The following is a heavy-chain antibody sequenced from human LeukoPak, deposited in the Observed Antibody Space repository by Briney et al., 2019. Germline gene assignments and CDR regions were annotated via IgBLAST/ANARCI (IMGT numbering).Heavy chain of an antibody. Sequence: GASLRLSCAASGFTFSSYAMSWVRQAPGKGLEWVSAISGSGGSTYYADSVKGRFTISRDNSKNTLYLQMNSLRAEDTAVYYCARLSRDYHDSSGYYWYRFYFDYWGQGTLVTVSS. CDR1: GFTFSSYA. J-gene: IGHJ4*02. V-gene: IGHV3-23*01. D-gene: IGHD3-22*01. CDR3: ARLSRDYHDSSGYYWYRFYFDY. CDR2: ISGSGGST.